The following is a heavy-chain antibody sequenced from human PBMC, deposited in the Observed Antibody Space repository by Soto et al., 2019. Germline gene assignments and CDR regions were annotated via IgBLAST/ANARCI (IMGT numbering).Heavy chain of an antibody. V-gene: IGHV3-30*03. CDR1: GLIFSDYG. CDR2: ISYNRSIN. D-gene: IGHD3-22*01. CDR3: LVKYYDSSGHVAFDI. Sequence: QVQLVESGGGVAQRGTSLRLSCAASGLIFSDYGMHWIRQAPGKGLDWVALISYNRSINNYVDSVKGRFTISRDNSNDTVYLQMNSLRPEDTALYYCLVKYYDSSGHVAFDIWGQGTMVTVSS. J-gene: IGHJ3*02.